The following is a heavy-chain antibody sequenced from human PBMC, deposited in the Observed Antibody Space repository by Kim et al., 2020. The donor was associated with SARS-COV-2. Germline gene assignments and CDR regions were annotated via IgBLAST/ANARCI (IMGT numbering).Heavy chain of an antibody. J-gene: IGHJ4*02. Sequence: SGPTLVNPTQTLTLTCTFSGFSLSTSGVGVGWIRQPPGKALEWLALIYWDDDKRYSPSLKSRLTITKDTSKNQVVLTMTNMDPVDTATYYCAHRPHYYDSSGYSYFDYWGQGTLVTVSS. CDR2: IYWDDDK. CDR3: AHRPHYYDSSGYSYFDY. CDR1: GFSLSTSGVG. V-gene: IGHV2-5*02. D-gene: IGHD3-22*01.